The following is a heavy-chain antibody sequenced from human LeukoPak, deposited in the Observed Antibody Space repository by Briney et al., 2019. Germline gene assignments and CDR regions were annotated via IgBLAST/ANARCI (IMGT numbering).Heavy chain of an antibody. D-gene: IGHD1-1*01. CDR3: ARERTATTYFDY. CDR2: IYSGGST. Sequence: GGSLRLSCVASGFNLSSNYMSWVRQAPGEGLEWVSVIYSGGSTYYTDSVKGRFTISRDNSKSTLYLQMNSLRTEDTAVYYCARERTATTYFDYWGQGTLVTVSS. J-gene: IGHJ4*02. CDR1: GFNLSSNY. V-gene: IGHV3-66*02.